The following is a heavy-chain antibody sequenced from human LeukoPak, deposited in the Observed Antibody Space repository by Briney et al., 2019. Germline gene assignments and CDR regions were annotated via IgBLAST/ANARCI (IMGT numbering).Heavy chain of an antibody. CDR2: INPNSGGT. V-gene: IGHV1-2*02. Sequence: ASVKVSRKASGYTFTGYYMHWVRQAPGQGLEWMGWINPNSGGTNYAQKFQGRVTMTRDTSISTAYMELSRLRSDDTAVYYCARVQVAAAGTSYFQHWGQGTLVTVSS. J-gene: IGHJ1*01. CDR1: GYTFTGYY. D-gene: IGHD6-13*01. CDR3: ARVQVAAAGTSYFQH.